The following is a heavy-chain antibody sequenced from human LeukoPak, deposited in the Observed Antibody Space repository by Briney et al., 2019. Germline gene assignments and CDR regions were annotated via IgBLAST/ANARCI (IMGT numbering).Heavy chain of an antibody. J-gene: IGHJ5*02. CDR3: ARDSTLVYGDYVYWFDP. V-gene: IGHV1-2*02. D-gene: IGHD4-17*01. Sequence: EASVKVSCKASGYTFTGYYMHWVRQAPGQGLEWMGWINPNSGGTNYAQKFQGRVTMTRDTSISTACMELSRLRSDDTAVYYCARDSTLVYGDYVYWFDPWGQGTLVTVSS. CDR1: GYTFTGYY. CDR2: INPNSGGT.